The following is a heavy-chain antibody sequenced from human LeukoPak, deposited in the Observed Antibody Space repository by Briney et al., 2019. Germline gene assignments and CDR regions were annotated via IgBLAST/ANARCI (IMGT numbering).Heavy chain of an antibody. D-gene: IGHD2-2*01. CDR3: ARVGSSTNGEIDY. CDR1: GGSISSYY. Sequence: SETLSLTCTVSGGSISSYYWSWIRQPPGKGLEWIGYVYYSGSTNYNPSLKSRVTISVDTSKNQFSLKLSSVTAADTAVYYCARVGSSTNGEIDYWGQGTLVTVSS. V-gene: IGHV4-59*01. J-gene: IGHJ4*02. CDR2: VYYSGST.